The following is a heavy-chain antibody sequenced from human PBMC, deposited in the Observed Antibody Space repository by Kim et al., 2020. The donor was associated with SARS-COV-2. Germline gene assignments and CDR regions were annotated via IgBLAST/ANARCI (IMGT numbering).Heavy chain of an antibody. CDR2: IYTSGST. J-gene: IGHJ3*02. Sequence: SETLSLTCTVSGGSISSGSYYWSWIRQPAGKGLEWIGRIYTSGSTNYNPSLKSRVTISVDTSKNQFSLKLSSVTAADTAVYYCARERENDYVWGSYRYSGAFDIWGQGTMVTVSS. CDR3: ARERENDYVWGSYRYSGAFDI. CDR1: GGSISSGSYY. D-gene: IGHD3-16*02. V-gene: IGHV4-61*02.